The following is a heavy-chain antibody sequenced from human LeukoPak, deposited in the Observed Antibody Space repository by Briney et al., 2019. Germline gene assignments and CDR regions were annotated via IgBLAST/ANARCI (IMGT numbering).Heavy chain of an antibody. V-gene: IGHV3-74*03. D-gene: IGHD3-9*01. CDR1: GFTFSTYL. J-gene: IGHJ5*02. CDR2: INTDGSIT. CDR3: ASLGTLVP. Sequence: TGGSLRLSCAASGFTFSTYLMHWVRQAPGKGLVWVSRINTDGSITTYADSVKGRFTISRDNAKNTQYLQMNSLRDEDTAVYYCASLGTLVPWGQGTLVTVSS.